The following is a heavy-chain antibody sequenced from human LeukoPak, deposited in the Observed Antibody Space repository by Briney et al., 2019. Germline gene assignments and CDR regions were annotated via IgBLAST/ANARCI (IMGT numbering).Heavy chain of an antibody. Sequence: SETLSLTCTLSGDSIGSYYWGRIRQPPGKGLEWIGYIYYSGGTNYNPSLKSRVTISVDTSKNQFSLKLSSVTAADTAVYYCARHGSDWTFDFWGQGLLVSVSS. J-gene: IGHJ4*02. V-gene: IGHV4-59*08. D-gene: IGHD2-21*02. CDR3: ARHGSDWTFDF. CDR1: GDSIGSYY. CDR2: IYYSGGT.